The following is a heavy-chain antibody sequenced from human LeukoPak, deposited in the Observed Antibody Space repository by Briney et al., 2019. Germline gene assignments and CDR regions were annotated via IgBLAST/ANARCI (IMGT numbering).Heavy chain of an antibody. CDR2: ISSSSTYI. Sequence: GGSLRLSCAATGITFSSYSMNWVRQAPGKGLEFVSSISSSSTYIHYADSVKGRFTISRDNAKNSLYLQMNSLRAEDTAVYYCARPLSPGEYSYGFDYWGQGSLVTVSS. CDR3: ARPLSPGEYSYGFDY. CDR1: GITFSSYS. V-gene: IGHV3-21*01. J-gene: IGHJ4*02. D-gene: IGHD5-18*01.